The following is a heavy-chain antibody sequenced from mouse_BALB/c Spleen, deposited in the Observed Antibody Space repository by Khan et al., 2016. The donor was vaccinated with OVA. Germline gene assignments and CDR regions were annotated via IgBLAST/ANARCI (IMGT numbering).Heavy chain of an antibody. CDR1: GYTFTSYW. CDR2: IFPGTGTT. Sequence: VQLQESGAELVKPGASVKLSCKTSGYTFTSYWIQWVKQRPGHGLGWIGQIFPGTGTTYYNENFKGKATLTVDTSSNTAYMQFSSLTSEDSAVYFCARGYFGNYEFAYWGQGTLVTVSP. V-gene: IGHV1S132*01. D-gene: IGHD2-1*01. CDR3: ARGYFGNYEFAY. J-gene: IGHJ3*01.